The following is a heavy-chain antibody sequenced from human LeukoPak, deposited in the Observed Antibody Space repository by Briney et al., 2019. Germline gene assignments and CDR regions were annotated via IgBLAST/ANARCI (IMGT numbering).Heavy chain of an antibody. CDR2: INHSEST. V-gene: IGHV4-34*01. J-gene: IGHJ5*02. Sequence: SETLSLTCAVYGGSFSGYYWSWIRQPPGKGLEWIGEINHSESTNYNPSLKSRVTISVDTSKNQFSLKLSSVTAADTAVYYCARDRSRNNWFDPWGQGTLVTVSS. CDR1: GGSFSGYY. D-gene: IGHD3-16*02. CDR3: ARDRSRNNWFDP.